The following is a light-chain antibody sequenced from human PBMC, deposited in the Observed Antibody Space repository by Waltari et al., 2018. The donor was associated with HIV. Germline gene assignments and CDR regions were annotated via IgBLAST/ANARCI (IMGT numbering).Light chain of an antibody. J-gene: IGKJ2*01. CDR2: WAS. V-gene: IGKV4-1*01. CDR1: QSVLFSSNNKNY. CDR3: QQYYSTPHT. Sequence: DIVMSHSPDSLAVSLGERATIHCKSSQSVLFSSNNKNYLAWYQQKPGEPPKLLIYWASTREFGVPDRFSGSGSGTDFTLTISSLQAEDVAVYYCQQYYSTPHTFGQGTKLEIK.